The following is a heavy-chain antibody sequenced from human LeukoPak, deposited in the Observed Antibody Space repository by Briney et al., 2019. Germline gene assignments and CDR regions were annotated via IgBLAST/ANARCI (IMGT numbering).Heavy chain of an antibody. V-gene: IGHV3-21*01. J-gene: IGHJ4*02. CDR1: GFTFSSYS. CDR2: ISSSGSYI. D-gene: IGHD5-24*01. Sequence: PGGSLRLSCAASGFTFSSYSMNWVRQAPGRGLEWVSSISSSGSYIYYADSVKGRFTISRDNAKNSLYLQMNSLRAEDMAVYYCARRDGYTFDYWGQGTLVTVSS. CDR3: ARRDGYTFDY.